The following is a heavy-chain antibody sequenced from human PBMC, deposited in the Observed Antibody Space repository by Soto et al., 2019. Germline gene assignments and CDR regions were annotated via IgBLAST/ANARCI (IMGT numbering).Heavy chain of an antibody. CDR3: ARGTRDGYNPGWFDP. D-gene: IGHD5-12*01. CDR1: GYTFTSYY. J-gene: IGHJ5*02. V-gene: IGHV1-46*01. CDR2: INPSGGST. Sequence: QVQLVQSGAEVKKPGASVKVSCKASGYTFTSYYMHWVRQAPGQGLEWMGIINPSGGSTSYAQKFQGRVTMTRDTSASTVYMELSSLRSEDTAVYYCARGTRDGYNPGWFDPWGQGTLVTVSS.